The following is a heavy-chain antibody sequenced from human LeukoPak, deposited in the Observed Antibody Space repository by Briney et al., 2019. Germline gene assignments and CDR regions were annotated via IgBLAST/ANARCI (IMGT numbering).Heavy chain of an antibody. Sequence: GGSLRLSCTASGFDFSNSFMSWVRQAPGKGLEWISYISSRSTTIYYADSVKGRFTTSRDNGKNTVYLQMNNLRVDDTAVFYCGKGSLAVAATPLDFWGQGTLVTVSS. J-gene: IGHJ4*02. CDR3: GKGSLAVAATPLDF. CDR2: ISSRSTTI. D-gene: IGHD6-19*01. V-gene: IGHV3-11*01. CDR1: GFDFSNSF.